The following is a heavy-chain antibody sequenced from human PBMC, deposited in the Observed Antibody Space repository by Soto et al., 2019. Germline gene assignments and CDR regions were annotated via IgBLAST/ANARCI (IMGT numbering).Heavy chain of an antibody. Sequence: SETLSLTCTVSGASMTNYYGSWIRQSPRKGLEHIGYVYYSGSTYYSPSLESRATISIDTANNQFSLKLSSLTAADTAIYYCARSGHIFEGVVWGQGILVTVSS. J-gene: IGHJ4*02. V-gene: IGHV4-59*01. CDR1: GASMTNYY. D-gene: IGHD3-16*01. CDR3: ARSGHIFEGVV. CDR2: VYYSGST.